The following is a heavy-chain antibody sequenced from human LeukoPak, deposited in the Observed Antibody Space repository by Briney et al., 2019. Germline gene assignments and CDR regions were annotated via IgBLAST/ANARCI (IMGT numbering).Heavy chain of an antibody. D-gene: IGHD6-19*01. V-gene: IGHV4-59*08. CDR2: IHDSGST. CDR1: GGTISSYY. J-gene: IGHJ4*02. Sequence: SETPSLTCTVSGGTISSYYWNWIRQPPGKGLEWIGYIHDSGSTKYNPSLKSRVTISVETSKNQFSLKLSSVTAADTAVYYCARCYYSGWAFDYWGQGTLVTGSS. CDR3: ARCYYSGWAFDY.